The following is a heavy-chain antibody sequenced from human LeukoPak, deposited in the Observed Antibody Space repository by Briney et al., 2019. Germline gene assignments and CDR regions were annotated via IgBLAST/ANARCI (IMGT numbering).Heavy chain of an antibody. CDR1: GFTFSTYE. J-gene: IGHJ6*02. V-gene: IGHV3-48*03. D-gene: IGHD1-26*01. CDR3: ARISGNYDYAMDV. CDR2: ISSSGTTI. Sequence: PGGSLSLSCAASGFTFSTYEMNWVRQAPGKGLEWVSYISSSGTTIYYADSVKGRFTISRDNAKNSLYLQMNSLRAEDTAVYYCARISGNYDYAMDVLGQGTTVTVSS.